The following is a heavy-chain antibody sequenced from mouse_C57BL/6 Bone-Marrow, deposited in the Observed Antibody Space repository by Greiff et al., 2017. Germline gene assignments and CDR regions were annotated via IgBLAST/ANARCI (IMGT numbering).Heavy chain of an antibody. D-gene: IGHD2-5*01. J-gene: IGHJ3*01. V-gene: IGHV1-42*01. CDR3: ARRGDSNYVGFAY. Sequence: VQLQQSGPELVKPGASVKISCKASGYSFTGYYMNWVKQSPEKSLEWIGEINPSTGGTTYNQKFKAKATLTVDKSSSTAYMQLKSLTSEDSAVYYWARRGDSNYVGFAYWGQGTLVTVSA. CDR2: INPSTGGT. CDR1: GYSFTGYY.